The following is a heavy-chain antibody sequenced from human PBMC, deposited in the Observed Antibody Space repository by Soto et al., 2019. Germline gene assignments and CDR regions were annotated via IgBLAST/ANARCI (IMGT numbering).Heavy chain of an antibody. CDR1: GVYFSGYY. J-gene: IGHJ6*02. CDR2: INHSGST. Sequence: PWETLALTCAVCGVYFSGYYWSWIRQPPGKGLEWIGEINHSGSTNYNPSLKSRVPISVDTSKNQSSLKLSSVTAAATAVYYCASRLLFYGMDVWGQGTTVTVSS. CDR3: ASRLLFYGMDV. D-gene: IGHD3-10*01. V-gene: IGHV4-34*01.